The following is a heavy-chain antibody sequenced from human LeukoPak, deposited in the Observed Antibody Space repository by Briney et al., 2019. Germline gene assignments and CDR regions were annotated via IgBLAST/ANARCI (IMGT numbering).Heavy chain of an antibody. Sequence: ASVKVSCKVSGYTLTELSIHWVRQAPGKGLEWMGGFDPEDGETIYAQKFQGRVTMTEDTSTDTAYMELSSLRSEDTAVYYCATTTHHYYDSRDYDAFDIWGQGTMVTVSS. J-gene: IGHJ3*02. V-gene: IGHV1-24*01. CDR3: ATTTHHYYDSRDYDAFDI. CDR2: FDPEDGET. D-gene: IGHD3-22*01. CDR1: GYTLTELS.